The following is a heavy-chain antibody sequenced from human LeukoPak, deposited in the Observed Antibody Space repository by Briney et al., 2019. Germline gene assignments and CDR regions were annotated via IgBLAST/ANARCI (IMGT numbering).Heavy chain of an antibody. V-gene: IGHV3-30-3*01. Sequence: GGSLRLSCAASGFTFSSYAMHWVRQAPGKGLEWVAVISFDGSNKYYAGSVKGRLTISRDNSKNTLYVQMNSPRAEDTAVYYCARDLGLSSGSAYYDYYYYGMDVWGQGTTVTVSS. CDR3: ARDLGLSSGSAYYDYYYYGMDV. J-gene: IGHJ6*02. CDR1: GFTFSSYA. CDR2: ISFDGSNK. D-gene: IGHD3-22*01.